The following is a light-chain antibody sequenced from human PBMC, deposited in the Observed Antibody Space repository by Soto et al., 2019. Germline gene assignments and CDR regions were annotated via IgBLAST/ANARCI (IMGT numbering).Light chain of an antibody. J-gene: IGKJ5*01. CDR3: QQRTRWPMT. Sequence: IVFTQSPATLSVSPLEIFALSCRASQNLHSFLNWYQQRPGQAPRPLIYDGSKRAAGVPDRISGDGSGTDYTLTISSLEPEDFAVYYCQQRTRWPMTFGQGTRLEIK. CDR2: DGS. CDR1: QNLHSF. V-gene: IGKV3-11*01.